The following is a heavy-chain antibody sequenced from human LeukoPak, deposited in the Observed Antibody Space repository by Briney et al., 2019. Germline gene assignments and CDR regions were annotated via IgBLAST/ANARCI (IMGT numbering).Heavy chain of an antibody. J-gene: IGHJ6*03. CDR1: GGSFSSYY. D-gene: IGHD1-26*01. CDR2: INHSGST. CDR3: ARRAEVGATVGYYYYYMDV. V-gene: IGHV4-34*01. Sequence: SETLSLTCAVYGGSFSSYYWSWIRQPPGKGLEWIGEINHSGSTNYNPSLKSRVTISVDTSKNQFSLKLSSVTAADTAVYYCARRAEVGATVGYYYYYMDVWGKGTTVTVSS.